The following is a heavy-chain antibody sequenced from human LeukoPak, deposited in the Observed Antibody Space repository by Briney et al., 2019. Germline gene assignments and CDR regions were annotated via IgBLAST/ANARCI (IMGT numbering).Heavy chain of an antibody. D-gene: IGHD3-22*01. CDR3: AREWDQGYYDSSGYWLSYGMDV. CDR2: ISYDGSSR. CDR1: GFTFSTYA. V-gene: IGHV3-30-3*01. Sequence: GGSLRLSCAASGFTFSTYAMHWVRQAPGKGLEWVAVISYDGSSRYYADSVKGRFTISRDNSKNTLYLQMNSLRAEDTAVYYCAREWDQGYYDSSGYWLSYGMDVWGQGTTVTVSS. J-gene: IGHJ6*02.